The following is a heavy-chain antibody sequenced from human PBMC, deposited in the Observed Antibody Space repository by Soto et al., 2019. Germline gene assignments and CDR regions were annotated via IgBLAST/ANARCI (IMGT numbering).Heavy chain of an antibody. CDR1: GGSISSGDYY. D-gene: IGHD6-19*01. CDR2: IYYSGST. V-gene: IGHV4-30-4*01. CDR3: ARTVATRGRWLAVAASKWYFDY. J-gene: IGHJ4*02. Sequence: PSETLSLTCTVSGGSISSGDYYWSWIRQPPGKGLEWIGYIYYSGSTYYNPSLKSRVTISVDTSKNQFSLKLSSVTAADTAVYYCARTVATRGRWLAVAASKWYFDYWGQGTLVTVSS.